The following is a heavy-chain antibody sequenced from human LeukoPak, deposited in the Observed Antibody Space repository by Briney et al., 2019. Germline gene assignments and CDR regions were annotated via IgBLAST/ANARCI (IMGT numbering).Heavy chain of an antibody. D-gene: IGHD3-10*01. J-gene: IGHJ4*02. CDR1: GYTFTGYY. CDR3: AIYRGFGEFLFDY. CDR2: INPNSGGT. Sequence: GASVKVSCKASGYTFTGYYMHWVRQAPGQGLEWMGWINPNSGGTNYAQKFQGRVTMTRDTSISTAYMELSRLRSDDTAVYYCAIYRGFGEFLFDYWGQGTLVTVSS. V-gene: IGHV1-2*02.